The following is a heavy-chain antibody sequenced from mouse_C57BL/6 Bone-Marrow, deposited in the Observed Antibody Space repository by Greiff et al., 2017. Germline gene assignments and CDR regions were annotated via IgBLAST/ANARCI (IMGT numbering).Heavy chain of an antibody. J-gene: IGHJ2*01. CDR2: IDPETGGT. CDR1: GYTFTDYE. CDR3: TKWLRSYYFDY. Sequence: QVHVKQSGAELVRPGASVTLSCKASGYTFTDYEMHWVKQTPVHGLEWIGAIDPETGGTAYNQKFKGKALLTAAKSSSTAYMELRSLTSEDSAVYYCTKWLRSYYFDYWGQGTTLTVSS. V-gene: IGHV1-15*01. D-gene: IGHD3-2*02.